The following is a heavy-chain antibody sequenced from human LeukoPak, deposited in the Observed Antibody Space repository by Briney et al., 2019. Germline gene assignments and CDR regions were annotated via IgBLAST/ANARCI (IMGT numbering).Heavy chain of an antibody. V-gene: IGHV3-48*03. CDR2: ISSSGSTI. CDR1: GFTFSSYE. D-gene: IGHD3-10*01. J-gene: IGHJ5*02. Sequence: QPGGSLRLSCAASGFTFSSYEMNWVRQAPGKGLEWVSYISSSGSTIYYADSVKGRFTISRDNSKNTLYLQMNSLRAEDTAVYYCAKGSGSSPARSWFGPWGQGTLVTVSS. CDR3: AKGSGSSPARSWFGP.